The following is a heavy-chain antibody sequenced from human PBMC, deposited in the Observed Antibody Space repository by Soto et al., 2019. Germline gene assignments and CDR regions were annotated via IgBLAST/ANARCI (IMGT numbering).Heavy chain of an antibody. Sequence: ASVKVSCKASGYTFTNYYIHWVRQVPGQGLEWMGIINPSGGTTSYAQRFQGRVTMTSDTSTSTVYMELSSLRSEDTAVYYRARDHSTARDAFDIWGQGTMVTVSS. J-gene: IGHJ3*02. V-gene: IGHV1-46*03. CDR1: GYTFTNYY. CDR3: ARDHSTARDAFDI. CDR2: INPSGGTT. D-gene: IGHD4-17*01.